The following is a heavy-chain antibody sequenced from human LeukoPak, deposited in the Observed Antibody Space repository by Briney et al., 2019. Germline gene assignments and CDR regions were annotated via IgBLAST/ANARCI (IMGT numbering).Heavy chain of an antibody. CDR2: ISAYNGNT. J-gene: IGHJ4*02. CDR3: SREGPTGESLGDY. Sequence: ASVKVSCKASGYTFTSQGISWVRQAPGQGLEGMGWISAYNGNTNYAQKFQGRVTLTTDTSTSTVYMELRSLRSDDTAVYYCSREGPTGESLGDYWGQGTLVTVSS. V-gene: IGHV1-18*01. CDR1: GYTFTSQG. D-gene: IGHD1-1*01.